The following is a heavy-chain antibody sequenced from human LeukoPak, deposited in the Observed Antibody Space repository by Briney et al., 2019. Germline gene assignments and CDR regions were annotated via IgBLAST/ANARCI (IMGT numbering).Heavy chain of an antibody. V-gene: IGHV1-8*01. D-gene: IGHD2-2*01. CDR3: VRGLLGYCSSTSCYDDHYYYYMDV. CDR2: MNPNSGNK. J-gene: IGHJ6*03. Sequence: ASVKVSCKASGYTFTSYDINWVRQATGQGLEWMAWMNPNSGNKCYAQKFQGRVTMTRNTSISTAYMELSSLRSEDTAVYYCVRGLLGYCSSTSCYDDHYYYYMDVWGKGTTVTVSS. CDR1: GYTFTSYD.